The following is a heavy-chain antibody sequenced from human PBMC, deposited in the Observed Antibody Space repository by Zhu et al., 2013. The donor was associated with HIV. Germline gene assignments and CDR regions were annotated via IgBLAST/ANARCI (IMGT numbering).Heavy chain of an antibody. D-gene: IGHD5-18*01. CDR2: IIPILGIA. CDR1: GGTFSSYT. CDR3: AAGGYSYGYDYYYYYGMDV. Sequence: QVQLVQSGAEVKKPGSSVKVSCKASGGTFSSYTISWVRQAPGQGLEWMGRIIPILGIANYAQKFQGRVTITADKSTSTAYMELSSLRSEDTAVYYCAAGGYSYGYDYYYYYGMDVWGQGTTVTVSS. J-gene: IGHJ6*02. V-gene: IGHV1-69*02.